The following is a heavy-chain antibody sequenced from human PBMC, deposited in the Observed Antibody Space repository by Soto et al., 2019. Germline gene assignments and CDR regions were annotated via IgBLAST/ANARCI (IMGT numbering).Heavy chain of an antibody. CDR3: ARGDYYDSSGYYA. V-gene: IGHV1-2*02. D-gene: IGHD3-22*01. Sequence: RASVKVSCKASGYTFTGYYMHWVRQAPGQGLEWMGWINPNSGGTNYAQKFQGRVTMTRDTSISTAYMELSRLRSDDTAVYYCARGDYYDSSGYYAWGQGTLVTVSS. CDR1: GYTFTGYY. J-gene: IGHJ4*02. CDR2: INPNSGGT.